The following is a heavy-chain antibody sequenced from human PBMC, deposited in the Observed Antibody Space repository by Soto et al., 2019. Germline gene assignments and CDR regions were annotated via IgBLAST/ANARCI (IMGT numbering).Heavy chain of an antibody. CDR1: GYTFTGYY. CDR3: ARGQSGVYCSSTSCSYYYYGMDV. CDR2: INPNSGGT. V-gene: IGHV1-2*04. D-gene: IGHD2-2*01. J-gene: IGHJ6*02. Sequence: QVPLVQSGAEVKKPGASVKVSCKASGYTFTGYYMHWVRQAPGQGLEWMGWINPNSGGTNYAQKFQGWVTMTRDTSISTAYMELSRLRSDDTAVYYCARGQSGVYCSSTSCSYYYYGMDVWGQGTTVTVSS.